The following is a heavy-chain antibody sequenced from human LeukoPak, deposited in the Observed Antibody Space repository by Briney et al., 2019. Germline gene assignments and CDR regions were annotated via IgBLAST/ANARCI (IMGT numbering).Heavy chain of an antibody. D-gene: IGHD5-12*01. CDR1: GFTFSSYS. CDR3: ARDLHIVTTIEKDYYIDV. Sequence: GGSLRLSCAASGFTFSSYSMNWVRQAPGKGLEWVSSISSSSSYIYYADSVKGRFTISRDNAKNSLYLQMNSLRAEDTAVYYCARDLHIVTTIEKDYYIDVWGKGTTVTVSS. CDR2: ISSSSSYI. J-gene: IGHJ6*03. V-gene: IGHV3-21*01.